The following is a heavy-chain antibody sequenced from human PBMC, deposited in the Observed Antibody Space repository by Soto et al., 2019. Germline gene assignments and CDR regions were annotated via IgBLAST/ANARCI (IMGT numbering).Heavy chain of an antibody. Sequence: PSETLSLTCTVSGGSLSNYYWSWIRQPTGKGLEWIGRIYTGGSINYNPSLKSRVTISVDTSKNQFSLKLSSVTAADTAVYYCARDSSGSLFQHWGQGTLVTVSS. V-gene: IGHV4-4*07. CDR1: GGSLSNYY. J-gene: IGHJ1*01. D-gene: IGHD3-22*01. CDR2: IYTGGSI. CDR3: ARDSSGSLFQH.